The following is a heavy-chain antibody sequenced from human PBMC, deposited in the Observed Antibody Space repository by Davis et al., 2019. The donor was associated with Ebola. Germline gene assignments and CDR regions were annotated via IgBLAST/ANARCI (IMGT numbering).Heavy chain of an antibody. Sequence: PSETLSLTCTVSGGSISSYYWSWIRQPPGKGLEWIGYIYYSGSTNYNPSLKSRVTISVDTSKNQFSLKLSSVTAADTAVYYCARTPLYCSGGSCHDYWGQGTRVTVSS. CDR3: ARTPLYCSGGSCHDY. J-gene: IGHJ4*02. V-gene: IGHV4-59*01. CDR1: GGSISSYY. D-gene: IGHD2-15*01. CDR2: IYYSGST.